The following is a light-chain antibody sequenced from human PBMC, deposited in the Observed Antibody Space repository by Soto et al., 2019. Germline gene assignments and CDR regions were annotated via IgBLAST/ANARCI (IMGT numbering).Light chain of an antibody. J-gene: IGKJ2*01. Sequence: EIVMTQSPATLSVSPGERATLSCRASQSVSSNLAWYQRKPGQAPRLLIYGASTRATGIPARFSGGGSGTEFTLTISSLQSEDFAVYYCQQYNNWPLYTFGQGTKLEIK. CDR2: GAS. CDR3: QQYNNWPLYT. CDR1: QSVSSN. V-gene: IGKV3-15*01.